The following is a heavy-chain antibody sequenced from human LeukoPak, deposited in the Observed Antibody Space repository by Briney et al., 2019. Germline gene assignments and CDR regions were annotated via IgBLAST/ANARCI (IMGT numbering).Heavy chain of an antibody. CDR2: IYYSGST. CDR1: GGSLSSSSYY. Sequence: PSETLSLTCTVSGGSLSSSSYYWGWIRQPPGKGLEWIGSIYYSGSTYYNPSLKSRVTISVDTSKNQFSLKLSSVTAADTAVYYCARPPFPYYYDSSGYSDYWGQGTLVTVSS. J-gene: IGHJ4*02. D-gene: IGHD3-22*01. V-gene: IGHV4-39*01. CDR3: ARPPFPYYYDSSGYSDY.